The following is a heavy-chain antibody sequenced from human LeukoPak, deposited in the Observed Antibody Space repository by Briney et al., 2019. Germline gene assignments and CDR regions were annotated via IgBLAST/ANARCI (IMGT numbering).Heavy chain of an antibody. V-gene: IGHV3-21*04. J-gene: IGHJ4*02. D-gene: IGHD6-13*01. CDR1: GFTFSSYS. Sequence: GGSLRLSCAAPGFTFSSYSMNWVRQAPGKGLEWVSSISSSSSYIYYADSVKGRFTISRDNSKNTLYLQMNSLRAEDTAVYYCARVIPGQQLVLSLCFDYWGQGTLVTVSS. CDR3: ARVIPGQQLVLSLCFDY. CDR2: ISSSSSYI.